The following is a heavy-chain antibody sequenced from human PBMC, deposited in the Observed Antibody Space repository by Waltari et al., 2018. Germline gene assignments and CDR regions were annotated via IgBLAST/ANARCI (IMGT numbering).Heavy chain of an antibody. V-gene: IGHV4-59*11. Sequence: QVQLQESGPGLVKPSETLSLTCTVSGGSISSHYWSWIRQPPGKGLEWIGYIYYSGSNNYNPSLKSRVTISVDTSKNQFSLKLSSVTAADTAVYYCGRGDGNPNYFDYWGQGTLVTVSS. CDR1: GGSISSHY. D-gene: IGHD2-15*01. J-gene: IGHJ4*02. CDR2: IYYSGSN. CDR3: GRGDGNPNYFDY.